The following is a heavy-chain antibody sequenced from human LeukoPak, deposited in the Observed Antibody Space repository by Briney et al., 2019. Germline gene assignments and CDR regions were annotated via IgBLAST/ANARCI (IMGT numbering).Heavy chain of an antibody. CDR1: GFTFSSYG. CDR3: AKDGLAAAADGPFDY. J-gene: IGHJ4*02. CDR2: ISYDGSNK. Sequence: GGSLRLSCAASGFTFSSYGMHWVRQAPGKGLEGVAVISYDGSNKYYADSVKGRFTISRDNSKNTLYLQMNSLRAEDTAVYYCAKDGLAAAADGPFDYWGQGTLVTVSS. D-gene: IGHD6-13*01. V-gene: IGHV3-30*18.